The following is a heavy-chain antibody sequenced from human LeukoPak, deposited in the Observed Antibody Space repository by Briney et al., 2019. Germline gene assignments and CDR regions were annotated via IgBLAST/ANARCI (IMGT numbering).Heavy chain of an antibody. CDR2: IKQDGSEK. D-gene: IGHD5-24*01. V-gene: IGHV3-7*01. Sequence: GGSLRLSCAASGFTFSSYWMSWVRLAPGKGLEWVANIKQDGSEKYYVDSVKGRFTISRDNAKNSLFLQMNSLRAEDTAVYYCARAGSGGYYYFDFWGQGTLVTVSS. J-gene: IGHJ4*02. CDR1: GFTFSSYW. CDR3: ARAGSGGYYYFDF.